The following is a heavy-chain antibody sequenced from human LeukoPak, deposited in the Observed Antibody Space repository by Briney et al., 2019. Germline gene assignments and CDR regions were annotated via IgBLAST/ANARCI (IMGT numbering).Heavy chain of an antibody. J-gene: IGHJ4*02. CDR3: ASSKGLYYYGSGSYYIFDY. Sequence: SETLSLTCSVSGGSISGYYWSWIRQPPGKGLEWIGYIYYSGSTNYNPSLKSRVTISVDTSKNQFSLKLSSVTAADTAVYYCASSKGLYYYGSGSYYIFDYWGQGTLVTVSS. CDR1: GGSISGYY. CDR2: IYYSGST. D-gene: IGHD3-10*01. V-gene: IGHV4-59*01.